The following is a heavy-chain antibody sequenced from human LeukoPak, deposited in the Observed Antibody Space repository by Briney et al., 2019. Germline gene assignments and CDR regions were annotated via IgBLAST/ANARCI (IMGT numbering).Heavy chain of an antibody. CDR1: GYTVTNYV. V-gene: IGHV7-4-1*02. CDR2: INTNTGNP. J-gene: IGHJ4*02. Sequence: ASVKVSCKAAGYTVTNYVMISGRQAPGQGLEWMGWINTNTGNPTYAQGFTGRFVFSFDTSVSTAYLLISSLKAEDTAVYYCARLPVPTFYYGSGSYHPFDYWGQGTPVTVSS. D-gene: IGHD3-10*01. CDR3: ARLPVPTFYYGSGSYHPFDY.